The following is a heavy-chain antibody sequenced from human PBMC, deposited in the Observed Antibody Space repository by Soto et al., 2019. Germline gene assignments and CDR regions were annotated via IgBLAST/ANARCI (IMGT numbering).Heavy chain of an antibody. CDR1: GFTFSSYA. V-gene: IGHV3-23*01. Sequence: GGSLRLSCAASGFTFSSYAMSWVRQAPGKGLEWVSAISGSGGSTYYADSVKGRFTISRDNSKNTLYLQMNSLRAEDTAVYYCAXDLEAMVLFYYYYGMDVWGQGTTVTVSS. CDR2: ISGSGGST. CDR3: AXDLEAMVLFYYYYGMDV. J-gene: IGHJ6*02. D-gene: IGHD5-18*01.